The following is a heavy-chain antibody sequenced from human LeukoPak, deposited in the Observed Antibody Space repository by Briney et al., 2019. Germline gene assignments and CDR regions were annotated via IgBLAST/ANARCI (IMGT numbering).Heavy chain of an antibody. V-gene: IGHV4-61*08. CDR2: IYYSGST. D-gene: IGHD6-13*01. CDR3: ARHHSSWYYFDY. Sequence: SETLSLTCTVSGGSISSGGYYWSWIRQPPGKGLEWIGYIYYSGSTNYNPSLKSRVTISVDTSKNQFSLKLSSVTAADTAVYYCARHHSSWYYFDYWGQGTLVTVSS. CDR1: GGSISSGGYY. J-gene: IGHJ4*02.